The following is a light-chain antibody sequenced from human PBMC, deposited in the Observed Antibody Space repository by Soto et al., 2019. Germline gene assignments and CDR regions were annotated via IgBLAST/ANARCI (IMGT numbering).Light chain of an antibody. Sequence: EIVLTQSPGTLSLSPGERATLSCRASQSVSSNYLAWYQQKPGQAPRLLIYGASSRATDIPDRFSGSGSGTDFTLTISRMEPEDFGVYYCQQYGTSPLTFGGGTKIQIK. CDR2: GAS. V-gene: IGKV3-20*01. J-gene: IGKJ4*01. CDR1: QSVSSNY. CDR3: QQYGTSPLT.